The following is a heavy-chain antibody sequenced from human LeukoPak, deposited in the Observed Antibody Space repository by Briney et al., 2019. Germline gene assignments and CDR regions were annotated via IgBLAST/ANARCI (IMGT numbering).Heavy chain of an antibody. J-gene: IGHJ4*02. V-gene: IGHV3-30-3*01. D-gene: IGHD6-13*01. Sequence: GRSLRLSCAASGFTLSSYAMHLGRQAPGQGLEWGAVISYDGSNKYYADSVKGRFTISRDNSKNTLYLQMNSLRAEDTAVYYCARGPGSSSYYFDYWGQGTLVTVSS. CDR2: ISYDGSNK. CDR3: ARGPGSSSYYFDY. CDR1: GFTLSSYA.